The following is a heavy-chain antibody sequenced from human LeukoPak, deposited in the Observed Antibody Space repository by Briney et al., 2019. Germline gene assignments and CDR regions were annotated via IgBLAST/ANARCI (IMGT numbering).Heavy chain of an antibody. Sequence: PSETLSLTCAVYGGSFSGYYWCWIRQPPGKGLEGIGEINHSGRTNYNPSLKSRVTISVDTSKNQFSLKLSPVTAADTAVYYCARGSRPRNYFDYWGQGTLVTVSS. CDR3: ARGSRPRNYFDY. J-gene: IGHJ4*02. V-gene: IGHV4-34*01. CDR2: INHSGRT. CDR1: GGSFSGYY.